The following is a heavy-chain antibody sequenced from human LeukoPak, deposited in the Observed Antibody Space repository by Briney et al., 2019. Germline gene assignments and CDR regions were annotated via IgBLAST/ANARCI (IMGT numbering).Heavy chain of an antibody. CDR3: AKQLGYCSDGSCYFPY. Sequence: GGSLRLSCAASGFTVSSNYMSWVRQAPGKALEWVSTIYSGGSTHYADSVKGRFTISRDNSKNTLYLQMNSLRAEDTAVYYCAKQLGYCSDGSCYFPYWGQGTLVTVSS. V-gene: IGHV3-53*01. CDR1: GFTVSSNY. CDR2: IYSGGST. J-gene: IGHJ4*02. D-gene: IGHD2-15*01.